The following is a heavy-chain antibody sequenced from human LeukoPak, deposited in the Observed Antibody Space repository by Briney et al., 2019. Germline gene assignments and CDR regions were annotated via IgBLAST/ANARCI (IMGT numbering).Heavy chain of an antibody. CDR1: GYSISSGYY. CDR3: ASYDFWSDYYSGDFDY. Sequence: SETLSLTCAVSGYSISSGYYWGWIRQPPGKGLEWIGSIYHSGSTYYNPSLKSRVTISVDTSKNQFSLKLSSVTAADTAVYYCASYDFWSDYYSGDFDYWGQGTLVTVSS. J-gene: IGHJ4*02. D-gene: IGHD3-3*01. V-gene: IGHV4-38-2*01. CDR2: IYHSGST.